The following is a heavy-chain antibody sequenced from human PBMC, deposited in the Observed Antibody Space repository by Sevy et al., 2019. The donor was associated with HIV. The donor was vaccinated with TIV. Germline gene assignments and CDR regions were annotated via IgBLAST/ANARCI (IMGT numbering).Heavy chain of an antibody. CDR2: ISYDGSNK. D-gene: IGHD2-15*01. J-gene: IGHJ5*02. V-gene: IGHV3-30*04. Sequence: GGSLRLSCAASGFTFSSYAMHWVHQAPGKGLEWVAVISYDGSNKYYSDSVKGRFTISRDNSKNTLYLQMNSLRAEDTAVYSCARDRVAYCSGGSCYSGGWFDPWGQGTLVTVSS. CDR3: ARDRVAYCSGGSCYSGGWFDP. CDR1: GFTFSSYA.